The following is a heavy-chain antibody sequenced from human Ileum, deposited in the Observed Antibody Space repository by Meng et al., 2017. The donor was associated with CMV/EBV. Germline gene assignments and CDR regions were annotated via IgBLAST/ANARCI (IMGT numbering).Heavy chain of an antibody. Sequence: AFGSNVTSANLLWLRRAPGRGPEWMIWINTNTGNPTYAQGFTGRFVFSLDTSVSTTYLQISSLKAEDTAVYYCARDGLSGRYFDYWGQGTLVTVSS. V-gene: IGHV7-4-1*02. CDR2: INTNTGNP. CDR3: ARDGLSGRYFDY. D-gene: IGHD1-26*01. CDR1: GSNVTSAN. J-gene: IGHJ4*02.